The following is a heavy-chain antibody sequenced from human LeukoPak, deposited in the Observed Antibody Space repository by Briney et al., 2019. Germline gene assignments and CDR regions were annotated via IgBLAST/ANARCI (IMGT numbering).Heavy chain of an antibody. D-gene: IGHD3-22*01. Sequence: LPGGSLRLSCAVSGITLSNYGMSWVRQAPGKGLEWVAGISGSGGRTNYADAVKGRFTISRDDAKNTLFLQMNSLRVEDTAVYFCAKRGVVTRVILVGFHKEAYYFDSWGQGALVTVSS. CDR1: GITLSNYG. J-gene: IGHJ4*02. CDR3: AKRGVVTRVILVGFHKEAYYFDS. CDR2: ISGSGGRT. V-gene: IGHV3-23*01.